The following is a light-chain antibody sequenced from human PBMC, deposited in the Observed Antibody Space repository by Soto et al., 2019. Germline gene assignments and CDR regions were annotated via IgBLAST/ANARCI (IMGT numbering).Light chain of an antibody. CDR2: LDSDGSH. J-gene: IGLJ2*01. CDR3: QTWGTGIHVV. CDR1: SGHSSYA. V-gene: IGLV4-69*01. Sequence: QLVLTQSPSASASLGASVKLTCTLSSGHSSYAIAWHQQQPEKGPRYLMKLDSDGSHTKGDATPDRFSGSSSGAEPYLTISSLQSEDEADYYCQTWGTGIHVVFGGGTKLTVL.